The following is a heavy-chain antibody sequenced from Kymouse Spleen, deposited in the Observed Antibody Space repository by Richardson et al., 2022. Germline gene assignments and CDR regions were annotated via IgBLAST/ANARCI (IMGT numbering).Heavy chain of an antibody. CDR3: ARAHYYGSGSYTGMDV. CDR1: GGSFSGYY. Sequence: QVQLQQWGAGLLKPSETLSLTCAVYGGSFSGYYWSWIRQPPGKGLEWIGEINHSGSTNYNPSLKSRVTISVDTSKNQFSLKLSSVTAADTAVYYCARAHYYGSGSYTGMDVWGQGTTVTVSS. V-gene: IGHV4-34*01. J-gene: IGHJ6*02. CDR2: INHSGST. D-gene: IGHD3-10*01.